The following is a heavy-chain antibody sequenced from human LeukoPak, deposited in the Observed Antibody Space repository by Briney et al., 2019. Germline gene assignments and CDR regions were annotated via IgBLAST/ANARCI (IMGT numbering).Heavy chain of an antibody. V-gene: IGHV3-7*01. CDR3: ARDPGDSSGYRDY. D-gene: IGHD3-22*01. Sequence: GGSLRLSCAASGVTFSSYWMSWVRQAPGKGLEWVANIKEDGSEKYYVDSVKGRFTISRDNAKSSLYLQMNSLRAEDTAVYYCARDPGDSSGYRDYWGQGTLVTVSS. CDR2: IKEDGSEK. J-gene: IGHJ4*02. CDR1: GVTFSSYW.